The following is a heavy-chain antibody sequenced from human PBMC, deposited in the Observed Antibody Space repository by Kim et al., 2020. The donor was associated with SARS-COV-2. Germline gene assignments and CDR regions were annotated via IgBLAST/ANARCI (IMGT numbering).Heavy chain of an antibody. CDR3: ARQNDFWSGPI. V-gene: IGHV4-59*08. CDR2: IYYSGST. Sequence: SETLSLTCTVSGGSISSYYWSWIRQPPGKGLEWIGYIYYSGSTNYNPSLKSRVTISVDTSKNQFSLKLSSVTAADTAVYYCARQNDFWSGPIWGQGTLVTVSS. CDR1: GGSISSYY. J-gene: IGHJ4*02. D-gene: IGHD3-3*01.